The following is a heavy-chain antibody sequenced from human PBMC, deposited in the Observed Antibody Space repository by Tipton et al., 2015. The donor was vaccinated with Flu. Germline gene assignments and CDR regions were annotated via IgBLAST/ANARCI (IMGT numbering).Heavy chain of an antibody. V-gene: IGHV4-31*03. CDR1: GASISSNGYY. CDR3: ARVGWQQPSPYY. Sequence: TLSLTCTVSGASISSNGYYWTWIRQHPGEGLEWIGYIYNGGSPAYNSSLKSRVSISIDTSKNQFSLNMRSVTAADTAVYYCARVGWQQPSPYYWGQGTSVTVPS. D-gene: IGHD6-13*01. CDR2: IYNGGSP. J-gene: IGHJ4*02.